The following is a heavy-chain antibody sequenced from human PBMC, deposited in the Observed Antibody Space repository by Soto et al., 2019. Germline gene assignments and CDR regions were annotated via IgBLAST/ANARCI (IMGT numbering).Heavy chain of an antibody. D-gene: IGHD3-3*01. J-gene: IGHJ4*02. CDR3: ARGGVYDFWSGLFD. CDR2: TYNNGRP. V-gene: IGHV4-30-4*01. Sequence: PSATLSITCTVSGASISRGDYYWNWIRQSPGKGLEWIGNTYNNGRPNYNPSLKSRVTISGDSSKNQFSLKLRSLSAADTAVYYCARGGVYDFWSGLFDWGQGTLVTVSS. CDR1: GASISRGDYY.